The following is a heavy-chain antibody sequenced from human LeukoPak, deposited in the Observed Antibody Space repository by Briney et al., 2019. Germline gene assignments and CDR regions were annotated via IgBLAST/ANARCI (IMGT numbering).Heavy chain of an antibody. J-gene: IGHJ4*02. Sequence: SETLSLTCTVSGGSIGRYYWSWIRQPAEKGLEWIGRIYTSGDAKYNPSLESRVTMSVDTSKNQFSLKLTSVTAADTAIYYCARYGDPNYHFDYWGQGTLVTVSP. CDR1: GGSIGRYY. V-gene: IGHV4-4*07. CDR2: IYTSGDA. D-gene: IGHD4-17*01. CDR3: ARYGDPNYHFDY.